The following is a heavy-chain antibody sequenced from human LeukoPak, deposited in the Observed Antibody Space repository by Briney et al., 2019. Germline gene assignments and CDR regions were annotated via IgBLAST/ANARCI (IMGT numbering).Heavy chain of an antibody. CDR3: ARGGVVRGVVVPYYYYYMDV. CDR2: INPNSGGT. J-gene: IGHJ6*03. Sequence: GASVKVSCKTSGYTFTGYYMHWVRQAPGQGLERMGWINPNSGGTNYAQKFQGRVTMTRDTSISTAYMELSRLRSDDTAVYYCARGGVVRGVVVPYYYYYMDVWGKGTTVTISS. CDR1: GYTFTGYY. V-gene: IGHV1-2*02. D-gene: IGHD3-10*01.